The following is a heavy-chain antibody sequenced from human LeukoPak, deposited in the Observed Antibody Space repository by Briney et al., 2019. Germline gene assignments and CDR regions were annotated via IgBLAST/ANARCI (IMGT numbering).Heavy chain of an antibody. J-gene: IGHJ3*02. Sequence: GASVKVSCKASGGTFSSYAISWVRQAPGQGLEWMGGIIPIFGTANYAQKFQGRVTITADKSTSTAYMELRSLRSDDTAVYYCARNGGRVRFLEWLFTDDAFDIWGQGTMVTVSS. CDR2: IIPIFGTA. CDR1: GGTFSSYA. D-gene: IGHD3-3*01. V-gene: IGHV1-69*06. CDR3: ARNGGRVRFLEWLFTDDAFDI.